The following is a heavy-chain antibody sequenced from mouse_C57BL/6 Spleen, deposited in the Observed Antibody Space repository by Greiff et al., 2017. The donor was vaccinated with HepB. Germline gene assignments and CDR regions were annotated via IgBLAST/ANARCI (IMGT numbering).Heavy chain of an antibody. Sequence: VQVVESGAELVRPGASVTLSCKASGYTFTDYEMHWVKQTPVHGLEWIGAIDPETGGTAYNQKFKGKAILTADKSSSTAYMELRSLTSEDSAVYYCTRRAYSNWGFAYWGQGTLVTVSA. CDR2: IDPETGGT. V-gene: IGHV1-15*01. CDR3: TRRAYSNWGFAY. CDR1: GYTFTDYE. J-gene: IGHJ3*01. D-gene: IGHD2-5*01.